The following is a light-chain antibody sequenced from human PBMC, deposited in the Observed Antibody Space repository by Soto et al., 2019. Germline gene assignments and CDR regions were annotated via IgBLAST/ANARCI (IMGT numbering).Light chain of an antibody. CDR2: RDD. CDR3: AVWDDSLRGV. Sequence: QSVLTQPPSASGTPGQSVTISCSGSSSDIGSNYVCWYQQLPGAAPKLLVSRDDQRPSGVPDRFSASESGTSASLAISGLRPEDEADYYCAVWDDSLRGVFGGGTKLTVL. J-gene: IGLJ3*02. CDR1: SSDIGSNY. V-gene: IGLV1-47*01.